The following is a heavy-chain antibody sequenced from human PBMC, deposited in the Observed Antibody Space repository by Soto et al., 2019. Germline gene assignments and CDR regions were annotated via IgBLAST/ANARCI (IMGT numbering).Heavy chain of an antibody. CDR1: GGFISSSSHY. Sequence: LSLTCTVSGGFISSSSHYWGWIRQPPGKGLEWIGSLYYSGSTYYNPSLKCRVSISVDTSKNQVSLNLRSVTAADTAVYYCARPRLDTVATWFDPWGQGTLVTVSS. V-gene: IGHV4-39*01. CDR3: ARPRLDTVATWFDP. D-gene: IGHD5-12*01. CDR2: LYYSGST. J-gene: IGHJ5*02.